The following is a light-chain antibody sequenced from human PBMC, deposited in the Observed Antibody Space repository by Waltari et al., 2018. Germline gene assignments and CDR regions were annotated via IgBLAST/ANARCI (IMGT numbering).Light chain of an antibody. Sequence: QSVLTQPPSASATPGQRVTISCSGRSSNIGSNTVNWYQQLPGTAPKLLIHSNNQRPSGVPYRFSGSKSDTSASLAINGLQSEDEAIYYCAVWDDSLNGRVFGGGTKLAVL. V-gene: IGLV1-44*01. CDR2: SNN. CDR3: AVWDDSLNGRV. J-gene: IGLJ3*02. CDR1: SSNIGSNT.